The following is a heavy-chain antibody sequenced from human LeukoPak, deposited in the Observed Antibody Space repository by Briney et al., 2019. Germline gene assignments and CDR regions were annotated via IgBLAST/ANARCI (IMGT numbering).Heavy chain of an antibody. Sequence: PSETLSLTCTVSGGSISSSSYYWDWIRQPPGKGLEWIGTMYYTGNTYYNPSLESRVTTSVDTSKNQFSLRLTSVTAADTAVYYCARRNRGVGTSPDYWGQGTLVTVSS. D-gene: IGHD1-1*01. J-gene: IGHJ4*02. CDR1: GGSISSSSYY. CDR3: ARRNRGVGTSPDY. V-gene: IGHV4-39*01. CDR2: MYYTGNT.